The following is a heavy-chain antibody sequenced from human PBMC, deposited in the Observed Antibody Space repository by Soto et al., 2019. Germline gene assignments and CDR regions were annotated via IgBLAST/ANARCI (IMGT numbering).Heavy chain of an antibody. V-gene: IGHV4-59*01. D-gene: IGHD1-26*01. CDR2: LYYSGGT. Sequence: SETLSLTCTVSGDSIGSSYWSWIRQPPGKGLEWIGYLYYSGGTNYNPSLKSRVTISLDTSKNQFSLKLSSVTAADTAVYYCARSRYYSYFDYWGQGTLVTVSS. CDR1: GDSIGSSY. CDR3: ARSRYYSYFDY. J-gene: IGHJ4*02.